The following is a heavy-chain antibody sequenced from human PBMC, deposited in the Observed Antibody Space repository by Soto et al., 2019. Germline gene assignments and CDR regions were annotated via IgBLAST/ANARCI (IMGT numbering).Heavy chain of an antibody. CDR2: IDPSDSYT. D-gene: IGHD3-22*01. V-gene: IGHV5-10-1*01. CDR3: ARHPITMIETSAFDT. CDR1: GYSFTSYW. J-gene: IGHJ3*02. Sequence: PGESLKISWKGSGYSFTSYWISWVRQMPGKGLEWMGRIDPSDSYTNYSPSFQGHVTISADKSISTAYLQWSSLKASDTAMYYCARHPITMIETSAFDTWGQGTMVTVSS.